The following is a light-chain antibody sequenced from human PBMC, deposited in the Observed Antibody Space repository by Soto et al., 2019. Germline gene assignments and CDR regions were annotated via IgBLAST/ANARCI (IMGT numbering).Light chain of an antibody. CDR3: QQYNPYST. J-gene: IGKJ5*01. V-gene: IGKV1-5*01. Sequence: DIQMTQSPSTLSASVGDRVTITCRASQSISRWLAWYQQKPGKAPKALIYDASTLRSGVPSRFSGGGSGTELTLTISSLKHADFETSYCQQYNPYSTFGQGTRLEI. CDR2: DAS. CDR1: QSISRW.